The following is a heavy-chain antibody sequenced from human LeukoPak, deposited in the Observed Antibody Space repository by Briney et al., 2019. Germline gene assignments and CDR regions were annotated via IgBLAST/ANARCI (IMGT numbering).Heavy chain of an antibody. CDR1: GFTFSSYA. J-gene: IGHJ4*02. V-gene: IGHV3-30-3*01. Sequence: GGSLRLSCAASGFTFSSYAMHWVRQAPGKGLEWVAVISYDGSNKYYADSVKGRFTISRDNSKNTLYLQMNSLRAEDTAVYYCARGRTLGYCSGGSCYPLDYWGQGTLVTVSS. CDR3: ARGRTLGYCSGGSCYPLDY. CDR2: ISYDGSNK. D-gene: IGHD2-15*01.